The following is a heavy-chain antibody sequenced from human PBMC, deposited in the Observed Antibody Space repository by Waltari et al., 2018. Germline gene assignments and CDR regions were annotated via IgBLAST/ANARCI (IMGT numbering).Heavy chain of an antibody. D-gene: IGHD1-1*01. CDR3: ATHIGASVGTAAFDV. CDR2: MSYSGPP. Sequence: QLQLQESGPGLVKPSETLSLTCSVSGVSITSNRHYWGWIRQPPGQGLEWIGSMSYSGPPNSSPFLQRLVTIACDTSKNQLSLEWGSVTAADTAVYYCATHIGASVGTAAFDVWGQGTMVTVSS. CDR1: GVSITSNRHY. J-gene: IGHJ3*01. V-gene: IGHV4-39*01.